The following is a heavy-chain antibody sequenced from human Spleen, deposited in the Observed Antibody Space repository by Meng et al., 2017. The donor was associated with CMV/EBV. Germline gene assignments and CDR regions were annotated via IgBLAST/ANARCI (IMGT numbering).Heavy chain of an antibody. D-gene: IGHD5-18*01. V-gene: IGHV3-9*01. CDR3: AKAQWIQLGDSYGMDV. CDR1: GFTFDDYA. Sequence: GGSLRLSCAASGFTFDDYAMHWVRQAPGKGLEWVSGISWNSGSIGYADSVKGRFTISRDNAKSSLYLQMNSLRAEDTALYYCAKAQWIQLGDSYGMDVWGQGTTVTVSS. CDR2: ISWNSGSI. J-gene: IGHJ6*02.